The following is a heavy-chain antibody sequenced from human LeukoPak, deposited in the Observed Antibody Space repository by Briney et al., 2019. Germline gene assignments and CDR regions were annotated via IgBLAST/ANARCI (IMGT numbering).Heavy chain of an antibody. J-gene: IGHJ2*01. Sequence: SETLSLTCIVSGGAISSSSHYWGWIRQPPGKGLEWIGSIYHSGSTVYNPSLKSRVAISVDTSRNQFSLKLNSVTASDTAVYYCARNTTVTDWYFDLWARGTVVTVSS. CDR3: ARNTTVTDWYFDL. CDR2: IYHSGST. CDR1: GGAISSSSHY. D-gene: IGHD4-17*01. V-gene: IGHV4-39*01.